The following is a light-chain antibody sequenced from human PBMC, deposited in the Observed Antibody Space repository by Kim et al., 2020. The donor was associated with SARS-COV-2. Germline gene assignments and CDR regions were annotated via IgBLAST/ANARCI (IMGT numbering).Light chain of an antibody. CDR3: ASWDDSLSSWV. V-gene: IGLV1-47*01. CDR1: SSNIKNNH. CDR2: SN. Sequence: PWQRVTFAFSGSSSNIKNNHVYWDQHLPGTAPRLLIYSNLRPSGVPDRFFGSKPGTSASLAISELRSEDEADYYCASWDDSLSSWVFGGGTQLTVL. J-gene: IGLJ3*02.